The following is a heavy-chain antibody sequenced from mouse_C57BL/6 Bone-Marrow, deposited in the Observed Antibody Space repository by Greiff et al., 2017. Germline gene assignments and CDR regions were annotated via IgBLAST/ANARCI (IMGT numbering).Heavy chain of an antibody. CDR3: AIGGGYAMDY. CDR1: GFNIKDYY. Sequence: EVHLVESGAELVKPGASVKLSCTASGFNIKDYYMHWVKQRTEQGLEWIGGIDPEDGETKYAAKFQGKATITADTSSNTAYQQLSSLTSADTSVYYCAIGGGYAMDYWGQGTSVTVSS. CDR2: IDPEDGET. J-gene: IGHJ4*01. V-gene: IGHV14-2*01.